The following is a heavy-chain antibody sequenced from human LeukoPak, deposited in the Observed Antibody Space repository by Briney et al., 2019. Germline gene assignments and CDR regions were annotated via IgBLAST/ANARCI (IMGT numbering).Heavy chain of an antibody. CDR1: GFSFNTYA. CDR3: AKGSVVADTYFDS. D-gene: IGHD6-19*01. V-gene: IGHV3-23*01. J-gene: IGHJ4*02. Sequence: GGSLRLSCAASGFSFNTYAMNWVRQAPGKGPEWVSTITGSGDDTYYADSARGRFTISRDNSKNTLYLQMNTLRVEDTAVYYCAKGSVVADTYFDSWGQGTLATVSS. CDR2: ITGSGDDT.